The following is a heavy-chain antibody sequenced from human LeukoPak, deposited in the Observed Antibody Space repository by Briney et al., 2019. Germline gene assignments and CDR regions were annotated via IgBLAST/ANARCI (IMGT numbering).Heavy chain of an antibody. CDR3: ARTLYSSGWCPFDY. J-gene: IGHJ4*02. CDR2: IYTSGST. Sequence: SETLSLTCTVSGGSISSSSYYWSWIRQPAGKGLEWIGRIYTSGSTNYNPSLKSRVTMSVDTSKNQFSLKLSSVTAADTAVYYCARTLYSSGWCPFDYWGQGALVTVSS. V-gene: IGHV4-61*02. D-gene: IGHD6-19*01. CDR1: GGSISSSSYY.